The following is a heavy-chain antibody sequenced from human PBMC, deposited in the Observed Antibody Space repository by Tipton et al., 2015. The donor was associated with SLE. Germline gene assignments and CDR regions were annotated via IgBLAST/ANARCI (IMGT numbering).Heavy chain of an antibody. CDR2: INFSGST. V-gene: IGHV4-39*07. CDR1: GDSISSSPYY. J-gene: IGHJ4*02. Sequence: TLSLTCTVSGDSISSSPYYWGWIRQPPGRGLEWIGSINFSGSTYYNPSLKSRVTISLDTSKEQFSLDLNSVTAADTAVYYCARGINQWELHYYFDYWGQGTLVTVSS. CDR3: ARGINQWELHYYFDY. D-gene: IGHD1-26*01.